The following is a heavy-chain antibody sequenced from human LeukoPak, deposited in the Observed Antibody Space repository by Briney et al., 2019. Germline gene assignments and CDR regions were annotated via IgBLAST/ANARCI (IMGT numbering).Heavy chain of an antibody. CDR3: AREEYCNSISCVFDY. J-gene: IGHJ4*02. CDR1: GYTFTGYY. D-gene: IGHD2-2*01. Sequence: ASVKVSCKASGYTFTGYYMHWVRPAPGQGLEWMGWINPNSGGTNYAQKFQGRVTMTRDTSISTAYMELSRLRSDDTAVYYCAREEYCNSISCVFDYWGQGTLVTVSS. CDR2: INPNSGGT. V-gene: IGHV1-2*02.